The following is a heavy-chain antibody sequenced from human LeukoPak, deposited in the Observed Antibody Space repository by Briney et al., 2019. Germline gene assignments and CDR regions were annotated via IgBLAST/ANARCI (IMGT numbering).Heavy chain of an antibody. D-gene: IGHD3-10*01. CDR1: GGSISSYY. CDR2: IYYSGST. Sequence: SETLSLTCTVSGGSISSYYWSWIRQPPGKGLEGIGYIYYSGSTNYNPSLKSRVTISVDTSKNQFSLKLSSVTAADTAVYYCARIPMVRGVRTYYYYYMDVWGKGTTVTVSS. CDR3: ARIPMVRGVRTYYYYYMDV. J-gene: IGHJ6*03. V-gene: IGHV4-59*01.